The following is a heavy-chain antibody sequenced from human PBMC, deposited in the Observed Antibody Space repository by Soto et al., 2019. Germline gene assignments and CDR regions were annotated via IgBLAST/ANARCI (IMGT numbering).Heavy chain of an antibody. V-gene: IGHV3-11*01. J-gene: IGHJ4*02. CDR2: ISGSGTTI. CDR3: AGDPYYYASDF. Sequence: QVQLVESGGGLVEPGGSLRLSCAASGFIFSDYYMTWIRQAPGQGLEWVSKISGSGTTIYYADSVRGRFTVSRDNAKNSVYLQMNSLRAEDTAVYYCAGDPYYYASDFWGQGTLVTVSS. CDR1: GFIFSDYY. D-gene: IGHD3-10*01.